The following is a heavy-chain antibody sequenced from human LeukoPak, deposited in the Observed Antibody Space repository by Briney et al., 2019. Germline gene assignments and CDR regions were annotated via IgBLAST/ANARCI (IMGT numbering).Heavy chain of an antibody. CDR3: AKDMGSGYYDSSGYYPSYYYYYGMDV. CDR2: ISWNSGSI. J-gene: IGHJ6*02. V-gene: IGHV3-9*01. CDR1: GFTFEDYA. D-gene: IGHD3-22*01. Sequence: GRSLRLSCAASGFTFEDYAMHWVRQAPGKGLEWVSGISWNSGSIGYAASVKGRFTISRDNAKNSLYLQMNSLRAEDTALYYCAKDMGSGYYDSSGYYPSYYYYYGMDVWGQGTTVTVSS.